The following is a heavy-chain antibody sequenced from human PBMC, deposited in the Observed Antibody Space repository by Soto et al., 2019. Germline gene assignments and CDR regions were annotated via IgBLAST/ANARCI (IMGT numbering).Heavy chain of an antibody. D-gene: IGHD6-13*01. CDR2: INGGSGST. CDR1: GYTFTNYA. J-gene: IGHJ6*02. V-gene: IGHV1-3*01. CDR3: ATRDAPAGSYYYYYGMDV. Sequence: GASVKVSCKAPGYTFTNYAMHWVRLAPGQGLEWMGWINGGSGSTKYSQKFQGRVTISRDTSASTAYMDLSSLRSEDTALYYCATRDAPAGSYYYYYGMDVWGRGTTVTGSS.